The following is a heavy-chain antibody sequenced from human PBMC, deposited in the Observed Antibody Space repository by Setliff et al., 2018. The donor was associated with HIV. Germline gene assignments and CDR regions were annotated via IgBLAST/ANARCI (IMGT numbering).Heavy chain of an antibody. CDR3: ARDRLTYYFDY. CDR1: GGSINTYY. J-gene: IGHJ4*02. V-gene: IGHV4-4*07. Sequence: PSETLSLTCTVSGGSINTYYWSWIRQPAGKGLEWIGRFYTSRSTNYNPSLKSRVTMSVDTSKNQFSLKLSSVTAADTAVYYCARDRLTYYFDYWGQGILVTVSS. CDR2: FYTSRST. D-gene: IGHD3-22*01.